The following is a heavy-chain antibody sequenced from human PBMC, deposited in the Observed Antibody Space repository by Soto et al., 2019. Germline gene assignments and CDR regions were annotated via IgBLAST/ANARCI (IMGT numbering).Heavy chain of an antibody. CDR3: ASGVAGSGFVF. CDR1: GDSVSSNTAA. Sequence: PSQTLSLTCVISGDSVSSNTAAWNWIRSSPSRGLAWLGRTYYRSKWHHDYAVSVKSRITVNPDTSKNQFSLQLNSVTPDDTAVYYCASGVAGSGFVFWGQGTLVTVSS. J-gene: IGHJ4*02. CDR2: TYYRSKWHH. D-gene: IGHD6-19*01. V-gene: IGHV6-1*01.